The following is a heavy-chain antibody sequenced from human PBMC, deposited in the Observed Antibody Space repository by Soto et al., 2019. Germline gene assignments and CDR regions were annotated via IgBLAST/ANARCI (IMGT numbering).Heavy chain of an antibody. CDR2: IWYDGSNK. J-gene: IGHJ4*02. CDR3: ARDRGYKWNADY. Sequence: GGSLRLSCAASGFTFSIYGVHWARQAPGKGLEWVAVIWYDGSNKYYADSVKGRFTISRDNSKNTLYLQMNSLRAEDTAVYYCARDRGYKWNADYWGQGTLVTVS. V-gene: IGHV3-33*01. CDR1: GFTFSIYG. D-gene: IGHD1-1*01.